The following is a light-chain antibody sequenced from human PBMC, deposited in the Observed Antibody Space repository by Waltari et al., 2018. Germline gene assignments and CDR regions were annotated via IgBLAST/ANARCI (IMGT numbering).Light chain of an antibody. CDR3: CSYAGSYTSL. CDR2: DVS. V-gene: IGLV2-11*01. Sequence: QSALTQPRSVSGSPGQSVTISCTGTSSDVGGYNYLSWYQQHPGKDPKLMIYDVSKRPSGVPDRFSGSKSGNTASLTISGLQAEDEADYYCCSYAGSYTSLFGGGTKLTVL. J-gene: IGLJ2*01. CDR1: SSDVGGYNY.